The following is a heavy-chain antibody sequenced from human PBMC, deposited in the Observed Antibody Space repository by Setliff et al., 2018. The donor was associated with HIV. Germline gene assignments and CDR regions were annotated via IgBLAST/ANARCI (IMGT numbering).Heavy chain of an antibody. CDR1: GYSFTSYG. Sequence: GASVKVSCKASGYSFTSYGIGWVRQAPGQGLEWIGWISPYSRITNYAPKFRDRVTMTTETSTNTAYLEVRSLSSDDTAVYYCARGRNYSSGMDVWGQGTTVTVSS. J-gene: IGHJ6*02. CDR3: ARGRNYSSGMDV. D-gene: IGHD3-10*01. V-gene: IGHV1-18*01. CDR2: ISPYSRIT.